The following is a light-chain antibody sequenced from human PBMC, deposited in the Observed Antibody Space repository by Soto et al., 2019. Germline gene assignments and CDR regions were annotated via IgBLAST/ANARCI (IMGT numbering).Light chain of an antibody. CDR1: SSDIGVYNY. V-gene: IGLV2-14*01. Sequence: QSALTQPASVSGSPGQSITISCTGTSSDIGVYNYVSWYQQHPGKAPKLVICEVSNRPSGVSSRFSGSKSGNTASLTISGLRAEDEADYYCTSIKTPNIWVFGGGTQLTVL. J-gene: IGLJ3*02. CDR2: EVS. CDR3: TSIKTPNIWV.